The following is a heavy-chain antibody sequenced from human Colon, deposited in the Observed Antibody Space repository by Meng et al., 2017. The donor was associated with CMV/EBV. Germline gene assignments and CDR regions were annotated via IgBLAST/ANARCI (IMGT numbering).Heavy chain of an antibody. J-gene: IGHJ6*02. V-gene: IGHV1-2*02. CDR3: ARAGSGGGLDV. CDR1: GYKFIVSY. CDR2: LNPNTGDT. Sequence: ASVKVSCKTSGYKFIVSYMHWVRQAPGQGLEWMAWLNPNTGDTNYAQKFQGRVTVTRDTSIGTAYMEMTSLTSDDTALYFSARAGSGGGLDVWGQGTAVTVSS. D-gene: IGHD1-26*01.